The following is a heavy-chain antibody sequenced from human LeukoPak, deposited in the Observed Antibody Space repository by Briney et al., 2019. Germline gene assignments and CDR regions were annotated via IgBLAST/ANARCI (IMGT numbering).Heavy chain of an antibody. V-gene: IGHV3-74*01. J-gene: IGHJ6*02. CDR2: INSDGSST. CDR1: GFTFSSYW. CDR3: ARVGGSSGYYGYYYYYYGMDV. D-gene: IGHD3-22*01. Sequence: GGSLRLSCAASGFTFSSYWMHWVRQAPGKGLVWVSRINSDGSSTTYADSVKGRFTISRDNAKNTLYLQMNSLRAEDTAVYYCARVGGSSGYYGYYYYYYGMDVWGQGTTVTVSS.